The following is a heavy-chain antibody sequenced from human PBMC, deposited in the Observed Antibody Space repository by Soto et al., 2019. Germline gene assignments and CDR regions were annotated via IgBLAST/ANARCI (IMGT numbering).Heavy chain of an antibody. CDR1: GFTFSSYA. V-gene: IGHV3-23*01. D-gene: IGHD3-22*01. CDR3: AKDLGPYGSSGDY. CDR2: ISGSGGST. Sequence: GGSLRLSCAASGFTFSSYAMSWVRQAPGQGLEWVSAISGSGGSTYYADSVKGRFTISRDNSKNTLYLQMNSLRAEDTAVYYCAKDLGPYGSSGDYWGQGTLVTVSS. J-gene: IGHJ4*02.